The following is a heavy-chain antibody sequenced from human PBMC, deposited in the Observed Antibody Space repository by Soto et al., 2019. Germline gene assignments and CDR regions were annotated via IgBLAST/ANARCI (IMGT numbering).Heavy chain of an antibody. J-gene: IGHJ6*02. CDR1: GFTFSSYA. D-gene: IGHD3-10*01. Sequence: QVPLVESGGGVVQPGRSLRLSCAASGFTFSSYAMHWVRQAPGKGLEWVAVISYDGSNKYYADSVKGRFTISRDNSKNTLYLQMNSLRAEDTAVYYCARDGEGYGMDVWGQGTTVTVSS. CDR2: ISYDGSNK. V-gene: IGHV3-30-3*01. CDR3: ARDGEGYGMDV.